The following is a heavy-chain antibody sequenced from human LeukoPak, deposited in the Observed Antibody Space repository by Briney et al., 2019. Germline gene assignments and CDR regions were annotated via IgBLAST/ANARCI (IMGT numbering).Heavy chain of an antibody. Sequence: GGSLRLSCAASGFTFSSYAMSWVRQAPGKGLEWVLAISGSGGSTSYADSVKGRFTISRDNSKNPLYLQMNSLRAEDTAVYYCAKEGAMIVVSDYWGQGTLVTVSS. D-gene: IGHD3-22*01. J-gene: IGHJ4*02. V-gene: IGHV3-23*01. CDR3: AKEGAMIVVSDY. CDR2: ISGSGGST. CDR1: GFTFSSYA.